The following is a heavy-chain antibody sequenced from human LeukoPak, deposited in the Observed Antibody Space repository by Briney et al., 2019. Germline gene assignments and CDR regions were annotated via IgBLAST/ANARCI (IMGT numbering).Heavy chain of an antibody. CDR1: GFTFSDYY. CDR2: ISSSSNYI. Sequence: GGSLRLSCAASGFTFSDYYMSWIRQAPGEGLEWVSSISSSSNYIYYADSVKGRFIISRDNAKNSLYLQMNSLRAEDTAVYYCAKDDGNNYGCLDYWGQGTLVTVSS. J-gene: IGHJ4*02. D-gene: IGHD5-18*01. V-gene: IGHV3-11*06. CDR3: AKDDGNNYGCLDY.